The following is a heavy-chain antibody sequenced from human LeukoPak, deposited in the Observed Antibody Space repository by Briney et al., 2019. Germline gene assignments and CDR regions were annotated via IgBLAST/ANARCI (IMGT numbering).Heavy chain of an antibody. CDR2: IYYSGST. CDR1: GVSISSSSYY. CDR3: ARDPLGGSGIFDY. D-gene: IGHD3-10*01. Sequence: PSETLSLTCAVSGVSISSSSYYWGWIRQPPGKGLEWIGSIYYSGSTYYNPSLKSRVTISVDTSKNQFPLKLSSVTAADTAVYYCARDPLGGSGIFDYWGQGTLVTVSS. V-gene: IGHV4-39*06. J-gene: IGHJ4*02.